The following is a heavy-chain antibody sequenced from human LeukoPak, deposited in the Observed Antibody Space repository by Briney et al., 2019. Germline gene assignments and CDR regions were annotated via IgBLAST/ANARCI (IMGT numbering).Heavy chain of an antibody. CDR3: AKEGRSTTPGY. J-gene: IGHJ4*02. CDR2: ISSGSSLI. Sequence: GGSLRLSCAASGFTFSSSNMDWVRQAPGKGLEWVASISSGSSLIYYTDSVKGRFTISRDNAKNSLYLQMNSLRAEDTAVYFCAKEGRSTTPGYWGQGTLVTVSS. V-gene: IGHV3-21*01. D-gene: IGHD6-13*01. CDR1: GFTFSSSN.